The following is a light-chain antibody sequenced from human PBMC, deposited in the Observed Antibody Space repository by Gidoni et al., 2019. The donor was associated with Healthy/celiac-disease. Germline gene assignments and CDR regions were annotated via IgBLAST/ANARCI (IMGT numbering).Light chain of an antibody. CDR1: STNIGAGYD. CDR3: QSYDSSLSGWV. CDR2: GNS. Sequence: QSVLTQPPSVSGAPGQRVTISCPGSSTNIGAGYDVPWYQQLPGTAPKLLIYGNSNRPSGVPDRFPGSKSGTTASLAITGLQAEDEADYYCQSYDSSLSGWVFGGGTKLTVL. J-gene: IGLJ3*02. V-gene: IGLV1-40*01.